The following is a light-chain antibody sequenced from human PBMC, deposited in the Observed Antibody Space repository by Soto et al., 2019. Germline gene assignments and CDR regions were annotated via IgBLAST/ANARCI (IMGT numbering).Light chain of an antibody. Sequence: EIVLTQSPATLSLSPGERATLSCRASQSVSSYLAWYQQKPGQAPRLLIYDASNRATDIPARFSGSGSGTAFTLTISSLEPEDFAIYYCQQRSDWPITFGPGTRLDIK. CDR3: QQRSDWPIT. J-gene: IGKJ5*01. CDR1: QSVSSY. V-gene: IGKV3-11*01. CDR2: DAS.